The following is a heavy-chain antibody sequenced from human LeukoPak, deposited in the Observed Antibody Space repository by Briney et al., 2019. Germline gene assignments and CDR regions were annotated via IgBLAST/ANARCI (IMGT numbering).Heavy chain of an antibody. CDR1: GFTFSGST. V-gene: IGHV3-73*01. J-gene: IGHJ4*02. CDR3: SRHEALPGDY. D-gene: IGHD2-21*02. CDR2: IRTKANNYAT. Sequence: GGSLKLSCAASGFTFSGSTVHWVRQASGKGLDWVGHIRTKANNYATAYAASVKGRFTISRDDSNNTAYLQMNSLKIEDTAVYYCSRHEALPGDYWGQGTLVTVSS.